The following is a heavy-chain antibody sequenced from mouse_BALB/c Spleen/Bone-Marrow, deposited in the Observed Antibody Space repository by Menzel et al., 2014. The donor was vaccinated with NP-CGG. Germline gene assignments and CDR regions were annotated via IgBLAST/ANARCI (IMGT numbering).Heavy chain of an antibody. V-gene: IGHV14-4*02. CDR2: IDPGNGDT. J-gene: IGHJ2*01. D-gene: IGHD6-1*01. Sequence: EVQLQQSGAELVRSGASVKLSCTASGFNIKDYCMHWVKPRPEQGLEWIGWIDPGNGDTEYAPKFQGKATMTADTSSNTAYLQLSSLTSEGTAVYYCNAEHGNYHYFDYWGQGTTLTVSS. CDR1: GFNIKDYC. CDR3: NAEHGNYHYFDY.